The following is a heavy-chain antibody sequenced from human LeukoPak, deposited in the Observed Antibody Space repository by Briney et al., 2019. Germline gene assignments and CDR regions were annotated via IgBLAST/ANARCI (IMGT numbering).Heavy chain of an antibody. CDR1: RFTFRNSW. CDR2: IKPDGGEK. J-gene: IGHJ3*01. D-gene: IGHD2-21*01. V-gene: IGHV3-7*01. CDR3: ARGVWSSRNAFDL. Sequence: GGSLRLSCASSRFTFRNSWMSWVRQTPGKGLELVDNIKPDGGEKHYVDSVKGRFTISRDNARNSLDLQMSSLTAEDTAVYYCARGVWSSRNAFDLWGQGTMVTVSS.